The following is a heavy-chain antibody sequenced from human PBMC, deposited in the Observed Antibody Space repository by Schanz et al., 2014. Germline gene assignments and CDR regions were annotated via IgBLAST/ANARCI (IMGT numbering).Heavy chain of an antibody. D-gene: IGHD3-22*01. J-gene: IGHJ4*02. Sequence: EVQLLESGGGLVQPGGSLRLSCAASGFTFSSYAMSWVRQAPGKGLDWVSAISGSGSSTYYADSVKGRFTISRDNSKNTLYLQMNSLRADDTAVYYCAKVWGSDYFYPFDYWGQGTLVTVSS. CDR1: GFTFSSYA. V-gene: IGHV3-23*01. CDR3: AKVWGSDYFYPFDY. CDR2: ISGSGSST.